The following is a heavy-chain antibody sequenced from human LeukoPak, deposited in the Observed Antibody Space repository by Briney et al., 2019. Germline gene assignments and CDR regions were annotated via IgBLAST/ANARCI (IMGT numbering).Heavy chain of an antibody. CDR2: INSDGSST. V-gene: IGHV3-74*01. Sequence: PSETLSLTCTVSGGSISSYYWSWVRQAPGKGLVWVSRINSDGSSTSYADSVKGRFTISRDNAKNTLYLQMNSLRAEDTAVYYCARGTGWYGDAFDIWGQGTMVTVSS. CDR1: GGSISSYY. D-gene: IGHD6-19*01. CDR3: ARGTGWYGDAFDI. J-gene: IGHJ3*02.